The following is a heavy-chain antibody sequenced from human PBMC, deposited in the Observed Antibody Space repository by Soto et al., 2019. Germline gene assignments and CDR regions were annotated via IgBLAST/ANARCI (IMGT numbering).Heavy chain of an antibody. CDR1: GYTLTCYY. D-gene: IGHD3-3*01. CDR3: ARGRVLRCLEWSPDY. V-gene: IGHV1-2*02. Sequence: ASVKVSSKASGYTLTCYYMHWVRQAPGQGLEWMGWINPNSGGTNYAQKFQGRVTMTSDTSISTAYMELSRLRSDDTAVYYCARGRVLRCLEWSPDYWGQGTLVTVYS. J-gene: IGHJ4*02. CDR2: INPNSGGT.